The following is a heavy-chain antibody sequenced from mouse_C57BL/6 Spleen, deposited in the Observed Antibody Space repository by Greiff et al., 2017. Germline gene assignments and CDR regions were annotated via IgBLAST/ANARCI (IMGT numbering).Heavy chain of an antibody. J-gene: IGHJ2*01. Sequence: DVQLVESGGGLEKPGGSLKLSCAASGFTFSSYAMSWVRQTPEKRLEWVATISDGGSYTYYPDNVKGRFTISRDNAKNNLYLQMSHLKSEDTAMYYCARRDGNYYFDYWGQGTTLTVSS. D-gene: IGHD2-1*01. CDR2: ISDGGSYT. CDR3: ARRDGNYYFDY. CDR1: GFTFSSYA. V-gene: IGHV5-4*01.